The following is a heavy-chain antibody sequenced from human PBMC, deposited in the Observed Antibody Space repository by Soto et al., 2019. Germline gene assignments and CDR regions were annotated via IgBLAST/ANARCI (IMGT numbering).Heavy chain of an antibody. CDR3: ARPRGSGYYYYYYMDV. V-gene: IGHV4-34*01. J-gene: IGHJ6*03. CDR1: GGSFSGYY. Sequence: PSETLSLTCAVYGGSFSGYYWSWFRQPPGKGLEWIGEINHSGSTNYNPSLKSRVTISVDTSKNQFSLKLSSVTAADTAVYYCARPRGSGYYYYYYMDVWGKGTTVTVAS. D-gene: IGHD3-10*01. CDR2: INHSGST.